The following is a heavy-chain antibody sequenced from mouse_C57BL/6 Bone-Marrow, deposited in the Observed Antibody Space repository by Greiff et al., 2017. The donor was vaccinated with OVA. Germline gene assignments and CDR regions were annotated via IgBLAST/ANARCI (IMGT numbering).Heavy chain of an antibody. J-gene: IGHJ3*01. Sequence: EVQRVESGGGLVKPGGSLKLSCAASGFTFSSYAMSWVRQTPEKRLEWVATISDGGSYTYYPDNVKGRFTISRDNAKNNLYLQMSHLKSEDTAMYYCARALTRKLAYWGQGTLVTVSA. CDR3: ARALTRKLAY. CDR2: ISDGGSYT. V-gene: IGHV5-4*01. D-gene: IGHD3-3*01. CDR1: GFTFSSYA.